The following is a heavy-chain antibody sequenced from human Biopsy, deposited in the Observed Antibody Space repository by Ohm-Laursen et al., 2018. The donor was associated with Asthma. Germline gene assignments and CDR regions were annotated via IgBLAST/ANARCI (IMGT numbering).Heavy chain of an antibody. CDR2: ISYDGRNK. CDR1: GFTFDNYT. V-gene: IGHV3-30*04. CDR3: ARQSGQDYGDSSGFDI. J-gene: IGHJ3*02. Sequence: SLRLSCAAPGFTFDNYTMHWVRQAPGKGLEWVTIISYDGRNKYYEDSVKGRFTISRDNSRNRLYLQINRLTVEDSAVYFCARQSGQDYGDSSGFDIWGQGTKVAVSS. D-gene: IGHD3-22*01.